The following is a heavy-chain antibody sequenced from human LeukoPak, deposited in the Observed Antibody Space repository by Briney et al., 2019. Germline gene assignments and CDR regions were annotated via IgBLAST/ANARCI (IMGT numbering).Heavy chain of an antibody. CDR1: GYTFTIYG. D-gene: IGHD5-12*01. CDR2: ISAYNGNT. CDR3: ARGRGYSGYGGAFDI. J-gene: IGHJ3*02. V-gene: IGHV1-18*01. Sequence: ASVTVSCKASGYTFTIYGISWVRQAPGQGLEWMGWISAYNGNTNYAQKLQGRVTMTTDTSTSTAYMELRSLRSDDTAVYYCARGRGYSGYGGAFDIWGQGTMVTVSS.